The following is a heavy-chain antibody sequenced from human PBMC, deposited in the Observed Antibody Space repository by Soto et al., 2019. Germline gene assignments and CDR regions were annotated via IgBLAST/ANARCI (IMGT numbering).Heavy chain of an antibody. Sequence: GGTLRLSWTVSGLTFSDDGMNWVRRAPDKGLEWVAVISYDGGNKYYADSVKGRFTISRDNSKNTLYLQMNSLRAEDTAVYYCAREGRGDYYDSSGYYSPWFDYWGQGTLVTVSS. J-gene: IGHJ4*02. CDR2: ISYDGGNK. V-gene: IGHV3-30*03. CDR1: GLTFSDDG. CDR3: AREGRGDYYDSSGYYSPWFDY. D-gene: IGHD3-22*01.